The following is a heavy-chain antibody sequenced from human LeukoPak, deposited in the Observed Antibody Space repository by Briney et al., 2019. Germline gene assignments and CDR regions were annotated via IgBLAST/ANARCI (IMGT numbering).Heavy chain of an antibody. CDR2: INSDGSWT. CDR3: AKDETGIAVAGNQPYFDY. Sequence: GGSLRLSCVASANYWMHWVRQAPGKGLVWVSHINSDGSWTSYADSVKGRFTISRDNSMNTLYLQMNSLRAEDTAVYYCAKDETGIAVAGNQPYFDYWGQGTLVTVSS. CDR1: ANYW. J-gene: IGHJ4*02. D-gene: IGHD6-19*01. V-gene: IGHV3-74*01.